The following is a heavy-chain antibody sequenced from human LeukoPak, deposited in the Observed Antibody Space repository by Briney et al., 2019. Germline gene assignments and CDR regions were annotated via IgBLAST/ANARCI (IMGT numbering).Heavy chain of an antibody. Sequence: SETLSLTCAVYGGSFSGYYWSWIRQPPGKGLEWIGEINYSGSTNYNPSLKSRVTMSVDTSKNQISLKLRSVTAADTAVYYCARLINKPIAATRTGPFDYWGQGTLVTVSS. J-gene: IGHJ4*02. CDR3: ARLINKPIAATRTGPFDY. D-gene: IGHD6-13*01. CDR2: INYSGST. CDR1: GGSFSGYY. V-gene: IGHV4-34*01.